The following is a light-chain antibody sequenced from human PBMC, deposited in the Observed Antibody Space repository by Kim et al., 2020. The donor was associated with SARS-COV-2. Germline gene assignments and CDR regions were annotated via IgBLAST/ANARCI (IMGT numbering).Light chain of an antibody. J-gene: IGLJ3*02. Sequence: MSPGNTARLSCSTYQLGDGYAYWHQQKPGHSPVMVIYQDSKRPSGIPERFSGSNSGTTATLTISGTQAMDEADYYCQAWDSSTAVFGGGTQLTVL. CDR3: QAWDSSTAV. CDR2: QDS. V-gene: IGLV3-1*01. CDR1: QLGDGY.